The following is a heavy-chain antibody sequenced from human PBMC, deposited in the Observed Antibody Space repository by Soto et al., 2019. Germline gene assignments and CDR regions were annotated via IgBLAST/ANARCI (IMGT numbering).Heavy chain of an antibody. D-gene: IGHD1-26*01. Sequence: QVQLVESGGGVVQPGRSLRLSCAASGFTFSSNAMHWVRKAPGKGLEWVAVLSYDGSNKYYADSVKGRFTISRDNSKNTLYLQMDSLRTEDTALYYCARDVESGSSQYYYYFYGMDVWGQGTTVTVSS. CDR3: ARDVESGSSQYYYYFYGMDV. CDR2: LSYDGSNK. CDR1: GFTFSSNA. J-gene: IGHJ6*02. V-gene: IGHV3-30-3*01.